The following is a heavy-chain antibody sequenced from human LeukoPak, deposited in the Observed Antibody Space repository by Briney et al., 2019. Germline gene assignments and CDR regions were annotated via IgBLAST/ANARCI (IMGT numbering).Heavy chain of an antibody. J-gene: IGHJ4*02. D-gene: IGHD5-12*01. Sequence: SWVRQAPGKGLEWVGRIKSKTDGGTTDYAAPVKGRFTISRDDSKNTLYLQMNSLKTEDTAVYYCTTGGYGGQFDYWGQGTLVTVSS. CDR3: TTGGYGGQFDY. V-gene: IGHV3-15*01. CDR2: IKSKTDGGTT.